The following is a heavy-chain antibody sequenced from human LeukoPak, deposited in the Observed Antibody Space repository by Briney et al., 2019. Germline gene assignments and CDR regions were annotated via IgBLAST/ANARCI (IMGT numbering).Heavy chain of an antibody. J-gene: IGHJ4*02. CDR3: ARDPKSQLLLDY. CDR1: GFTFSSYG. Sequence: GGSLRLSCAASGFTFSSYGMHWVRQAPGKGLEWVAVIWYDGINKYYADSVKSRFTISRDNSKNTLYLQMNSLRAEDTAVYYCARDPKSQLLLDYWGQGTLVTVSS. D-gene: IGHD2-2*01. V-gene: IGHV3-33*01. CDR2: IWYDGINK.